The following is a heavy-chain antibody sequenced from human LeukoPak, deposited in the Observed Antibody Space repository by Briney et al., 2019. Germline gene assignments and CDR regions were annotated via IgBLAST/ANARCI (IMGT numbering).Heavy chain of an antibody. CDR1: GGSISNGVYY. J-gene: IGHJ5*02. CDR3: ARHDSYGSVNWFDP. CDR2: IYYSGST. Sequence: SETLSLTCAVSGGSISNGVYYWSWIRQHPGKGLEWIGYIYYSGSTYYSPSLKSRLTMSVDTSKNQFSLKLSSVTAADTAVYYCARHDSYGSVNWFDPWGQGTLVTVSS. V-gene: IGHV4-31*11. D-gene: IGHD3-10*01.